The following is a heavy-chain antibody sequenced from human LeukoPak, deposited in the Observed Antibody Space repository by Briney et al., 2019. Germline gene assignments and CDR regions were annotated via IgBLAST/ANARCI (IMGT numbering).Heavy chain of an antibody. D-gene: IGHD1-1*01. CDR1: GYPFTSYG. Sequence: ASVKVSCKASGYPFTSYGISWVRQAPGQGLEWMGWISGYNGNTNYAQKYQGRVTMTTDTSTSTAYMELRSLRSDDTAVYYCARDLGYPDYYYYGMDVWGQGTTVTVSS. V-gene: IGHV1-18*01. J-gene: IGHJ6*02. CDR3: ARDLGYPDYYYYGMDV. CDR2: ISGYNGNT.